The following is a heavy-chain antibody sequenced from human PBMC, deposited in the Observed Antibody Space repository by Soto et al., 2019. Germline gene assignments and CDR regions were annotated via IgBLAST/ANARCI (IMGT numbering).Heavy chain of an antibody. CDR2: INHSGST. D-gene: IGHD6-6*01. J-gene: IGHJ5*02. CDR3: AREGAARFDP. Sequence: TSETLSLTCAVYGGSFSGYYWSWIRQPPGKGLEWIGEINHSGSTNYNPSLKSRVTISVDTSKNQFSLKLSSVTAADTAVYYCAREGAARFDPWGQGTLVTVSS. V-gene: IGHV4-34*01. CDR1: GGSFSGYY.